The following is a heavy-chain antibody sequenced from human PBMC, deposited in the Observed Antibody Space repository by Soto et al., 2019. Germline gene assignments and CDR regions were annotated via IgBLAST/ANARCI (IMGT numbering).Heavy chain of an antibody. CDR2: ISAAGDP. V-gene: IGHV3-13*05. D-gene: IGHD1-20*01. Sequence: EVQLVESGGGLVQPGGSLRLSCEASGFTFRNYDMHWVRQGTGKGLEWVSGISAAGDPDYADSVEGRFTNSRENAQNVFLLQMNSLRVSDTAVYYCTITDRDIYGIDVRGQGTTVIVSS. J-gene: IGHJ6*02. CDR1: GFTFRNYD. CDR3: TITDRDIYGIDV.